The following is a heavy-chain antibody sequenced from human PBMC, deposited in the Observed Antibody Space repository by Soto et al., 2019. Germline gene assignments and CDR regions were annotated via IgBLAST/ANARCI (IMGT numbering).Heavy chain of an antibody. CDR3: ARDAARGHCGGGFRCRSLDH. V-gene: IGHV4-4*02. Sequence: QVQVQESGPGLVKPSGTLSLTCAVSGGSISSSDWWTWVRQPPGKGLEWIGEINDSGSPHYNPSLKNRVTMLVDKSKIQFSLNLNSVPAADTTVYYWARDAARGHCGGGFRCRSLDHCGQGTLVTVSS. CDR1: GGSISSSDW. J-gene: IGHJ4*02. D-gene: IGHD2-15*01. CDR2: INDSGSP.